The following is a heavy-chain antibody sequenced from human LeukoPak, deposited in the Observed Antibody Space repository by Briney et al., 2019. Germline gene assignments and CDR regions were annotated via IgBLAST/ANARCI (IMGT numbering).Heavy chain of an antibody. CDR2: KQSDGSTT. CDR1: GFTFSHYG. V-gene: IGHV3-30*02. Sequence: PGGSLRLSCAASGFTFSHYGMHWVRQAPGKGLEWVAFKQSDGSTTFYADSVKGRFTISRDNSKNTVFLQMNSLRADDTAIYYCGRERSGYYVHAFDPWGQGTLVTVSS. CDR3: GRERSGYYVHAFDP. D-gene: IGHD3-3*01. J-gene: IGHJ5*02.